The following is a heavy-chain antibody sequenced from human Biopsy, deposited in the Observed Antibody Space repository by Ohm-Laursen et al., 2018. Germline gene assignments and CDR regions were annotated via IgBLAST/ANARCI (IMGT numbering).Heavy chain of an antibody. V-gene: IGHV1-2*02. CDR3: ARDRMTDVFGGPTRTDVFDS. CDR1: GYTFTDYY. J-gene: IGHJ4*02. D-gene: IGHD3-10*01. Sequence: ASVKASCKASGYTFTDYYIHWVRQSPGQGLEWMGWINPNSGATNSAQKFRDRVTLTRDTSISAVYIDLRRLKSDDAAIYYCARDRMTDVFGGPTRTDVFDSWGQGTPATVSS. CDR2: INPNSGAT.